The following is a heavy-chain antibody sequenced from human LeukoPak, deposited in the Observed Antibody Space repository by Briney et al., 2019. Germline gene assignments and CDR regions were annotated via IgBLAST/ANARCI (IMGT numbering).Heavy chain of an antibody. V-gene: IGHV1-69*06. Sequence: ASVKVSCKASGGTFSSYAISWVRQAPGEGREWMGGIIPIFGTANYAQKFQGRVTITADKTTSTAYMELSSLRSEDTAVYYCATPRDYCYGSGSYYRYWGQGTLVTVSS. CDR2: IIPIFGTA. D-gene: IGHD3-10*01. CDR1: GGTFSSYA. CDR3: ATPRDYCYGSGSYYRY. J-gene: IGHJ4*02.